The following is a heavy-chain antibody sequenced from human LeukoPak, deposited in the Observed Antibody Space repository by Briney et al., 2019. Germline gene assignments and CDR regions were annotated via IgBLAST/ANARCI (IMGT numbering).Heavy chain of an antibody. CDR3: ARVIAVAGAFNAFDI. D-gene: IGHD6-19*01. CDR1: EYTFTDYY. CDR2: INPHSGGT. J-gene: IGHJ3*02. Sequence: ASVKVSCKASEYTFTDYYIHWVRQAPGQGLEWMGWINPHSGGTDYAQKFQGRVTMTRDTSISTAYLELTTLRSDDTAVYYCARVIAVAGAFNAFDIWGQGTMVTVSS. V-gene: IGHV1-2*02.